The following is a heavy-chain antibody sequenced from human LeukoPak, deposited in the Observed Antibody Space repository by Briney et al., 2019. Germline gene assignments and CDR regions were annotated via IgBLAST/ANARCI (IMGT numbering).Heavy chain of an antibody. V-gene: IGHV3-74*01. CDR2: INSDGYSI. J-gene: IGHJ3*02. Sequence: GGSLRLSCAASGFTFSSYWMHWVRQAPGKGLVWLSRINSDGYSISYADSVKGRFTISRDNAKNSLYLQMNSLRAEDTAVYYCAREGSYYNVDAFDIWGQGTMVTVSS. D-gene: IGHD3-10*01. CDR3: AREGSYYNVDAFDI. CDR1: GFTFSSYW.